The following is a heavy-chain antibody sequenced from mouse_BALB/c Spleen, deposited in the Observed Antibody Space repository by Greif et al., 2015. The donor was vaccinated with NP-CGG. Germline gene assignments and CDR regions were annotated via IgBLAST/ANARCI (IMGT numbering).Heavy chain of an antibody. CDR1: GYSITSGYY. CDR2: ISYDGSN. CDR3: ASGGYYVAY. J-gene: IGHJ3*01. D-gene: IGHD2-3*01. V-gene: IGHV3-6*02. Sequence: VQLKQSGPGLVKPSQSLSLTCSVTGYSITSGYYWNWIRQFPGNKLEWMGYISYDGSNNYNPSLKNRISITRDTSKNQFFLKLNSVTTEDTATYYCASGGYYVAYWGQGTLVTVSA.